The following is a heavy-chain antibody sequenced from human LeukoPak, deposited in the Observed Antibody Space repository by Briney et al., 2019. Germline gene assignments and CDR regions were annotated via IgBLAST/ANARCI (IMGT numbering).Heavy chain of an antibody. V-gene: IGHV4-39*02. D-gene: IGHD1-14*01. CDR2: IYYSGST. Sequence: SETLSLTCTVSGGSISSSSYYWGWIRQPPGKGLEWIGSIYYSGSTYYNPSLKSRVTISVDMSKNQFSLKLTSVTAADTAVYYCAREIRPGNYYYYMDVWGKGITVTISS. J-gene: IGHJ6*03. CDR1: GGSISSSSYY. CDR3: AREIRPGNYYYYMDV.